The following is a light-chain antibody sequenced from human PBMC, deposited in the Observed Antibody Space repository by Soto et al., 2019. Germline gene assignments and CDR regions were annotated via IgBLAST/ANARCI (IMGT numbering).Light chain of an antibody. CDR2: GAS. CDR3: QQYSSSPRT. V-gene: IGKV3-20*01. CDR1: QRISSNY. Sequence: ENVLTQSPGTLSLSPGEGATLSCRASQRISSNYLAWYHQKPGQALRLLIFGASSRATDIPDRFRGSGSGRDFLLNISRLEPEDSGMYYCQQYSSSPRTFGQGTKVEIK. J-gene: IGKJ1*01.